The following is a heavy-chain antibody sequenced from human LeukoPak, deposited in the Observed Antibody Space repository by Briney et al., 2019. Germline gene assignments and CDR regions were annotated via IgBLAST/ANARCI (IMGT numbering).Heavy chain of an antibody. CDR3: ARDTLEYSNSPDALDI. CDR2: IGSSGSTV. J-gene: IGHJ3*02. CDR1: GFTFDEYG. D-gene: IGHD4-23*01. V-gene: IGHV3-48*02. Sequence: GGSLRLSCAASGFTFDEYGMNWVRQAPGKGLEWVSYIGSSGSTVYYADSVKGRFTISRDNAKNSLYMQMESLRDEDTAIYYCARDTLEYSNSPDALDIWGQGTMVTVSS.